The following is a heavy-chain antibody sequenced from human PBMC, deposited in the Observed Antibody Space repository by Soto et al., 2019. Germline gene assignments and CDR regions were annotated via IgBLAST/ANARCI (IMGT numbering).Heavy chain of an antibody. Sequence: QLLESGGGLVQPGGSLRLACEASGFSFSNYAMSWVRQAPGRGLEWVSGISGGGISTYYADSVKGRFTISKDKSKNTLYLQMNSLRAEDTAIYYCARYVSSWSGTYFAYWGQGTLVTVSS. CDR3: ARYVSSWSGTYFAY. J-gene: IGHJ4*02. V-gene: IGHV3-23*01. D-gene: IGHD6-13*01. CDR2: ISGGGIST. CDR1: GFSFSNYA.